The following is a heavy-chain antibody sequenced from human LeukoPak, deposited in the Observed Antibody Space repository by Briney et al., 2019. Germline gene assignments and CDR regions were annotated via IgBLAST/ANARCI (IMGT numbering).Heavy chain of an antibody. J-gene: IGHJ4*02. CDR2: INPSGGST. V-gene: IGHV1-46*01. Sequence: ASVKVSCKASGYTFTTYYIHWVRQAPGQGLEWMGIINPSGGSTSYAQKFQGRVTMTRDTSTSTFYMELSRLRSDDTAVYYCARVARAAAGTGRLFDYWGQGTLVTVSS. CDR1: GYTFTTYY. D-gene: IGHD6-13*01. CDR3: ARVARAAAGTGRLFDY.